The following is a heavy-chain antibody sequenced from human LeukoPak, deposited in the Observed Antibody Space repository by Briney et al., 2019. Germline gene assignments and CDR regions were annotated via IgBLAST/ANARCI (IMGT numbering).Heavy chain of an antibody. J-gene: IGHJ4*02. CDR1: GYTFTSYA. CDR2: INSGNGDT. CDR3: ARDPLSGYHDC. D-gene: IGHD5-12*01. V-gene: IGHV1-3*01. Sequence: ASVKVSCKASGYTFTSYAIHWVRQAPGQSLEWMGWINSGNGDTKYSQKFQGRVAITRDTSATTAYLELSSLTSGDTALYYCARDPLSGYHDCWGQGTLVTVSS.